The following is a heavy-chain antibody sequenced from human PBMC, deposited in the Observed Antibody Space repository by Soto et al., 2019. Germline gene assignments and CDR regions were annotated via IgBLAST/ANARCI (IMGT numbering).Heavy chain of an antibody. CDR2: INHSGST. CDR3: ARIYSGYNYGSG. D-gene: IGHD5-18*01. J-gene: IGHJ4*02. V-gene: IGHV4-34*01. Sequence: SETLSLTCAVYGGSFSGYYWSWIRQPPGKGLEWIGEINHSGSTNYNPSLKSRVTMSVDTSKNQSSLKLSSVTAADTAVYYCARIYSGYNYGSGWGPGTLLTVSS. CDR1: GGSFSGYY.